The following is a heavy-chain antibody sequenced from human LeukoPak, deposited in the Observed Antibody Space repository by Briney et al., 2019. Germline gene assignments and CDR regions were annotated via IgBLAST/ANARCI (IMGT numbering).Heavy chain of an antibody. D-gene: IGHD6-13*01. V-gene: IGHV3-30*03. CDR2: ISYDGSNK. CDR1: GLTFSSYG. J-gene: IGHJ4*02. CDR3: AWAAAGTGMDFDY. Sequence: GGSLRLSCAASGLTFSSYGMHWVRQAPGKGLEWVAVISYDGSNKYYADSVKGRFTISRDNSKNTLYLQMNSLRAEDTAVYYCAWAAAGTGMDFDYWGQGTLVTVSS.